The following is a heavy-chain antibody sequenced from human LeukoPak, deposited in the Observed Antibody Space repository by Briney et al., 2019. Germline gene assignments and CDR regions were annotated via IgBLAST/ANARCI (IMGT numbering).Heavy chain of an antibody. CDR3: ARDRYSGYAFDY. J-gene: IGHJ4*02. CDR2: MYYSGST. Sequence: SETLSLTCTVSGGSISSSSYYWGWIRQPPGKGLEWIGSMYYSGSTYYNPSLKSRVTISVDTSKNQFSLKLSSVTAADTAVYYCARDRYSGYAFDYWGQGTLVTVSS. D-gene: IGHD5-12*01. CDR1: GGSISSSSYY. V-gene: IGHV4-39*07.